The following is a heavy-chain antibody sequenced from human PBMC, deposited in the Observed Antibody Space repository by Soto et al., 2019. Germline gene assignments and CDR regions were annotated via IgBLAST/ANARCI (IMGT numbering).Heavy chain of an antibody. CDR1: GFTFTSSA. V-gene: IGHV1-58*01. CDR2: IVVGSGNT. J-gene: IGHJ6*02. Sequence: QMQLVQSGPEVKKPGTSVKVSCKASGFTFTSSAVQWVRQARGQRLEWIGWIVVGSGNTNYAQKFQERVTITRDMSTSTAYMELSSLRSEDTAVYYCAAVGAIYYYYGMDVWGQGTTVTVSS. D-gene: IGHD1-26*01. CDR3: AAVGAIYYYYGMDV.